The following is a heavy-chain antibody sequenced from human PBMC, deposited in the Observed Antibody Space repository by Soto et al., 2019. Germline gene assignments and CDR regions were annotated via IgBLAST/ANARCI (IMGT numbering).Heavy chain of an antibody. Sequence: PSETLSLTCTVSGGSISTGGYYWTWIRQHPGKGLEWTGSIYYSGSTYYNPSLRGRLTISFDTAKNQFSLKLSSVTAADTAVYYCARGRHYGDYNWFDPWGQGTLVTVSS. D-gene: IGHD4-17*01. CDR3: ARGRHYGDYNWFDP. CDR2: IYYSGST. CDR1: GGSISTGGYY. J-gene: IGHJ5*02. V-gene: IGHV4-31*03.